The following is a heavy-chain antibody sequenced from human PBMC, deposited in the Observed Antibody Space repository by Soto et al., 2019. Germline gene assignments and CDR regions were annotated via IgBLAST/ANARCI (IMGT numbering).Heavy chain of an antibody. Sequence: QMQLVESGGGVVQPGRSLRLSCAASGFTFSSYAMHWVRQAPGKELEWVAVISYDGSNKYYADSVKGRFTISRDNSKNTLYLQMNSLRAEDTAVYYCAREMGAVAGHFDYWGQGTLVTVSS. CDR3: AREMGAVAGHFDY. J-gene: IGHJ4*02. D-gene: IGHD6-19*01. V-gene: IGHV3-30-3*01. CDR2: ISYDGSNK. CDR1: GFTFSSYA.